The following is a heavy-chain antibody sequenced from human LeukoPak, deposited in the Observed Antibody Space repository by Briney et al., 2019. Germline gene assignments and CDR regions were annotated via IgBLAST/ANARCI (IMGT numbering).Heavy chain of an antibody. CDR3: AKGRGYSNGYYFDY. D-gene: IGHD5-18*01. V-gene: IGHV3-30*02. CDR2: IRCDGSNK. Sequence: GGSLRLSCAASGFTFSSYGMHWVRQAPGKGLEWVAFIRCDGSNKYYADSVKGRFTISRDNSKNTLYLQMNSLRAEDTAVYYCAKGRGYSNGYYFDYWGQGTLVTVSS. J-gene: IGHJ4*02. CDR1: GFTFSSYG.